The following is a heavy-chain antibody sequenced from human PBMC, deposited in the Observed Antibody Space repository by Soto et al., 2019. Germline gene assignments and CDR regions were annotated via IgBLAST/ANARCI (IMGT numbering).Heavy chain of an antibody. CDR1: GGTFSSYA. CDR2: IIPIFGTV. D-gene: IGHD6-6*01. V-gene: IGHV1-69*01. CDR3: GASSSSGGWFDY. J-gene: IGHJ4*02. Sequence: QVQLVQSGAEVKKPGSSVKVSCKASGGTFSSYAISWVRQAPGQGLEWMGGIIPIFGTVNYAQKFQGRVTITADESTSTAYMELSSLRSEDTAVYYCGASSSSGGWFDYWGQGTLVTVSS.